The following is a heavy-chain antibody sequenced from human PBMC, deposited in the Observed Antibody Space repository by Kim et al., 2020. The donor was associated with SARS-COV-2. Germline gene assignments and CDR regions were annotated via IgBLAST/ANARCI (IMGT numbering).Heavy chain of an antibody. J-gene: IGHJ4*02. CDR3: ARGTLGIAVAGDYFDY. Sequence: SVKGRFTISRDNAKNSLYLQMNSLRAEDTAVYYCARGTLGIAVAGDYFDYWGQGTLVTVSS. D-gene: IGHD6-19*01. V-gene: IGHV3-21*01.